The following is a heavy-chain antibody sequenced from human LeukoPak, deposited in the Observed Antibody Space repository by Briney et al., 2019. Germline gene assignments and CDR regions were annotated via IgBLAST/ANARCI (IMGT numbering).Heavy chain of an antibody. V-gene: IGHV4-59*01. D-gene: IGHD1-7*01. CDR1: GGSISSYY. Sequence: SETLSLTCTVSGGSISSYYWSWIRQPPGKGLEWIGYIYCSGSTNYNPSLKSRVTISVDTSKNQFSLKLSSVSAADTAVYYCARDKYGTTGWFDPWAREPWSPSPQ. J-gene: IGHJ5*02. CDR2: IYCSGST. CDR3: ARDKYGTTGWFDP.